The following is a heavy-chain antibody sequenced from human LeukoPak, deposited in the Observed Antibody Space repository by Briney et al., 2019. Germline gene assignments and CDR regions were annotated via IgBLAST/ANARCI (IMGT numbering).Heavy chain of an antibody. CDR3: VRDLDY. V-gene: IGHV4-4*07. CDR1: GGSISAYY. Sequence: KSSETLSLTCTVSGGSISAYYWSWIWQPAGKGLEWIGRIYTGGTIYNPSLQSRVAISVDKSKNQISLRLNSVTAADTAIYYCVRDLDYWGQGTLVTVSS. J-gene: IGHJ4*02. CDR2: IYTGGT.